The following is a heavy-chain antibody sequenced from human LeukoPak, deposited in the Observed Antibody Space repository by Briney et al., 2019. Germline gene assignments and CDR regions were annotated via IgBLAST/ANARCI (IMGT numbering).Heavy chain of an antibody. CDR3: TRDRGGSYRSDY. J-gene: IGHJ4*02. V-gene: IGHV3-49*04. Sequence: GGSLRLSCAASGFTFSSYGMHWVRQAPGKGLEWVGFIRSKAYGGTTEYAASVKGRFTISRDDSRSIAYLQMNSLKTEDTAMYYRTRDRGGSYRSDYWGQGTLVTVSS. CDR1: GFTFSSYG. CDR2: IRSKAYGGTT. D-gene: IGHD1-26*01.